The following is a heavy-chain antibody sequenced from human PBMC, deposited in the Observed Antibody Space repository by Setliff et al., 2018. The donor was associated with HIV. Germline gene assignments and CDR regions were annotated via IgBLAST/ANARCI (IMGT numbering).Heavy chain of an antibody. V-gene: IGHV4-34*01. D-gene: IGHD2-2*03. J-gene: IGHJ4*02. Sequence: SETLSLTCGVYGGSFTTYYWTWIRQPPGKGLEWLGEINHSGSTNYNSSLKSRVTISVDTSMNQFSLKLSSVTAADTAIYYCARGYGSWDYWGRGTLVTVSS. CDR3: ARGYGSWDY. CDR1: GGSFTTYY. CDR2: INHSGST.